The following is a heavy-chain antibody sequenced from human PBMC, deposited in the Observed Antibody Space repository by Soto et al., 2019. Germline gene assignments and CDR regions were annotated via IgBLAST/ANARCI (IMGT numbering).Heavy chain of an antibody. J-gene: IGHJ4*02. CDR3: ARGSGIVSLPGELEDVKYDY. D-gene: IGHD1-1*01. CDR2: INESGST. CDR1: GQSFSGHS. V-gene: IGHV4-34*01. Sequence: QVQLQQWGAGLVKPSETLSRSCAVYGQSFSGHSWAWIRQPPGKGLEWIGEINESGSTYYNPSLKSRVTITTDTSKTQFSRKLSSVSAADTAAYFCARGSGIVSLPGELEDVKYDYWGQGTLVNVSS.